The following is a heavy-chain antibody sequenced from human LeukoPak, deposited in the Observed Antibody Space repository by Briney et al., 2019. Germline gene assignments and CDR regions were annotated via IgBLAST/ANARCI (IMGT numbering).Heavy chain of an antibody. CDR3: AKRGLPDY. J-gene: IGHJ4*02. CDR2: ISNSGDNT. V-gene: IGHV3-23*01. Sequence: GGSLRLSCAASGFTFSSYWVSWVRQAPGKGLEWVSAISNSGDNTYYTDSVKGRFTISRDNFKNTLYLHMNSLRGEDTAIYYCAKRGLPDYWGQGTLVTVSS. CDR1: GFTFSSYW.